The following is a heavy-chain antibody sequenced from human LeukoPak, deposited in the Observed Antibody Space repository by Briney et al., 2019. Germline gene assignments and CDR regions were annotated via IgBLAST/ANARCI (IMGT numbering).Heavy chain of an antibody. CDR2: IRYDGSNK. Sequence: GGSLRLSCAASGFTFSSYWMHWVRQAPGKGLEWVAFIRYDGSNKYYADSVKGRFTISRDNSKNTLYLQMNSLRAEDTAVYYCAKAPRVAAPIDYWGQGTLVTVSS. D-gene: IGHD2-15*01. CDR3: AKAPRVAAPIDY. V-gene: IGHV3-30*02. J-gene: IGHJ4*02. CDR1: GFTFSSYW.